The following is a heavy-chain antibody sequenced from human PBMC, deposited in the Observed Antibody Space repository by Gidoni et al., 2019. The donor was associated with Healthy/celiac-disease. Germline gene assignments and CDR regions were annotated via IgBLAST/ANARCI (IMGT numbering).Heavy chain of an antibody. CDR1: GYSISSGYY. Sequence: QVQLQESGPGLVKPSEPLSLTCAVPGYSISSGYYWGWIRQPPGKGLEWIGSIYHSGSTYYNPSLKSRVTISVDTSKNQFSLKLSSVTAADTAVYYCARSLDYGGNSGFDYWGQGTLVTVSS. CDR2: IYHSGST. CDR3: ARSLDYGGNSGFDY. D-gene: IGHD4-17*01. J-gene: IGHJ4*02. V-gene: IGHV4-38-2*01.